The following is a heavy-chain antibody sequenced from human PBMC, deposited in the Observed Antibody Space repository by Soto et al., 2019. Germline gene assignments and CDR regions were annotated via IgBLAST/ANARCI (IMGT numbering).Heavy chain of an antibody. V-gene: IGHV1-69*01. Sequence: QVQLVQSGAEVKKPGSSVKVSCKASGGTFSRYAISWVRQATGQGLEWMGGIIPIFGTANYAQKFQGRVTITADESTSTAYMALSSLRSEDTAVNYCARVATIGGNYYYYYGMDVWGQGTTVNVSS. CDR2: IIPIFGTA. CDR3: ARVATIGGNYYYYYGMDV. D-gene: IGHD5-12*01. J-gene: IGHJ6*02. CDR1: GGTFSRYA.